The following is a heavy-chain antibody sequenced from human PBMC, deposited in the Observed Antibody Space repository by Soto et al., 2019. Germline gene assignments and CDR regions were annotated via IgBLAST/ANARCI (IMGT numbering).Heavy chain of an antibody. CDR2: IYYSGSA. CDR3: ARAPSSYDILTGYRPNHYYGMDV. Sequence: SETLSLTCTVSGGSISSYYWSWIRQPPGKGLEWIGYIYYSGSANYNPSLKSRVTISVDTSKNQFSLKLSSVTAADTAVYYCARAPSSYDILTGYRPNHYYGMDVWGQGTTVTVSS. D-gene: IGHD3-9*01. CDR1: GGSISSYY. V-gene: IGHV4-59*01. J-gene: IGHJ6*02.